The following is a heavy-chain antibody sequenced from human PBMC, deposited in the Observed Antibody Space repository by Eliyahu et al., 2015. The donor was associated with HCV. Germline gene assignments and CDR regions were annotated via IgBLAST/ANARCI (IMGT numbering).Heavy chain of an antibody. Sequence: QVQLQESGPGLVKPSETLSLTCIVSGGSISSYYWSWIRQPPGKGLEWIGHIYYSGSFNYNPSLKSRVTISIDASKNQFSLKLNFVTAADTAVYYCAGYTSGWRDDDYWGQGTLVTVSS. J-gene: IGHJ4*02. CDR1: GGSISSYY. V-gene: IGHV4-59*03. CDR3: AGYTSGWRDDDY. CDR2: IYYSGSF. D-gene: IGHD6-19*01.